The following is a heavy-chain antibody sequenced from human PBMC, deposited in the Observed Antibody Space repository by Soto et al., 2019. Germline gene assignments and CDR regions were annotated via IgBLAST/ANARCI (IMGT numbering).Heavy chain of an antibody. CDR1: GFTFSSYA. CDR2: ISYDGSNK. Sequence: QVQLVESGGGVVQPGRSLRLSCAASGFTFSSYAMHWVRQAPGKGLEWVAVISYDGSNKYYADSVKGRFTISRDNSKNTLYLQMNSLRAEDTAVYYCARVTASSSWYFRFRSSAFDIWGQGTMVTVSS. CDR3: ARVTASSSWYFRFRSSAFDI. V-gene: IGHV3-30-3*01. J-gene: IGHJ3*02. D-gene: IGHD6-13*01.